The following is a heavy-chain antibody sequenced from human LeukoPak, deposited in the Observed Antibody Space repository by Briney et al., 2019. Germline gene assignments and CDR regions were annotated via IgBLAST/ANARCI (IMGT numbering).Heavy chain of an antibody. Sequence: GESLKISCKGSGYSFTNYWIGWVCQMPGKGLEWMGIIYPGDSDTRYSSSFQGQVTISADKSISTAYLQWSSLKASDTAMYYCARRRYCSSTSCHEGAFDIWGQGTMVTVSS. CDR1: GYSFTNYW. CDR2: IYPGDSDT. J-gene: IGHJ3*02. D-gene: IGHD2-2*01. V-gene: IGHV5-51*01. CDR3: ARRRYCSSTSCHEGAFDI.